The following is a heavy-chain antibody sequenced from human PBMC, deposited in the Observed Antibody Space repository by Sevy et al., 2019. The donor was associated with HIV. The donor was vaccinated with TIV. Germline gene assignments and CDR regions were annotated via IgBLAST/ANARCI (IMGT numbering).Heavy chain of an antibody. CDR1: GGSISSYY. CDR3: ARGDYGVPFDY. V-gene: IGHV4-59*13. D-gene: IGHD3-16*01. CDR2: IYYSGST. J-gene: IGHJ4*02. Sequence: HSETLSLTCTVSGGSISSYYWSWIRQPPGKGLEWIGYIYYSGSTNYNPSLKSRVTISVDTSKNQFSLKLSSVTAADTAVYYCARGDYGVPFDYWGQGTLVTVSS.